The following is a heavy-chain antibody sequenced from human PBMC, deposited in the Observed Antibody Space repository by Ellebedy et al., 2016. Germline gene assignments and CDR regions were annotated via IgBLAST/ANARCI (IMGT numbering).Heavy chain of an antibody. CDR1: GGSISSSSYY. CDR2: IYYSGST. Sequence: SETLSLXXTVSGGSISSSSYYWGWIRQPPGKGLEWIGSIYYSGSTYYNPSLKSRVTISVDTSKNQFSLKLSSVTAADTAVYYCARGVRGHCSGGSCYLDYWGQGTLVTVSS. D-gene: IGHD2-15*01. J-gene: IGHJ4*02. CDR3: ARGVRGHCSGGSCYLDY. V-gene: IGHV4-39*07.